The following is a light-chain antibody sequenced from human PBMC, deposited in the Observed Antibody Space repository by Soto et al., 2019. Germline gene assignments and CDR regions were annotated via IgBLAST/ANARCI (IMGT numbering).Light chain of an antibody. J-gene: IGKJ3*01. CDR3: QQTHSLPLS. CDR1: QGISSY. Sequence: IRMTQSPSSLSASTGDIVAITCRASQGISSYLAWYQQKPGKAPKLLIYATSSLHSGVPSRFSGSGSGTDFTLSISSLQPEDFATYYCQQTHSLPLSFGPGTKVDI. V-gene: IGKV1-8*01. CDR2: ATS.